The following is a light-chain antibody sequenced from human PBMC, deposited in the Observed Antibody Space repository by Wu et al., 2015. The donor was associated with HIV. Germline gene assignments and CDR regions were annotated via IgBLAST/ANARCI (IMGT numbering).Light chain of an antibody. V-gene: IGKV1-39*01. CDR2: AAS. CDR1: QSIASF. Sequence: IQLTQSPSSLSASVGDRVTISCRASQSIASFLNWYQHRPGKAPKLLIYAASSLQSGVPSRFRGSGSGTDFTLTINSLQPEDFATYYCQQSFGTPSFGQGTKVEIK. J-gene: IGKJ1*01. CDR3: QQSFGTPS.